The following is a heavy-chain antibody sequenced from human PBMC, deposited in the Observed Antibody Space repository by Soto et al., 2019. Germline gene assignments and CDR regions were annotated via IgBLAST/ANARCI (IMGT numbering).Heavy chain of an antibody. J-gene: IGHJ4*02. V-gene: IGHV3-74*01. CDR1: GFTFSSYW. D-gene: IGHD2-21*02. CDR3: TRDGVTAGSDY. CDR2: INSDGSNI. Sequence: EVQLVESGGGLVQPGGSLRLSCAASGFTFSSYWMHWVRQAPGKGLVWVSRINSDGSNIRYADSVKGRFTISRDNAKNTLYLQMNSLRAEDTAVYYCTRDGVTAGSDYWGQGTLVTVSS.